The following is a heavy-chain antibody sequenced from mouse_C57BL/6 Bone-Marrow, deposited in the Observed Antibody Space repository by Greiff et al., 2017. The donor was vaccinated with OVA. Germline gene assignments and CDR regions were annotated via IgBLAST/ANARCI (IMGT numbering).Heavy chain of an antibody. J-gene: IGHJ1*03. Sequence: EVKLVESGGGLVQSGRSLRLSCATSGFTFSDFYMEWVRQAPGKGLEWVAASRNKANDYTTEYSASVKGRFIVSRDTSQSILYLQMKALRAEDTAIYYCARDAPYGNPPYWYFDVWGTGTTVTVSS. V-gene: IGHV7-1*01. D-gene: IGHD2-1*01. CDR2: SRNKANDYTT. CDR3: ARDAPYGNPPYWYFDV. CDR1: GFTFSDFY.